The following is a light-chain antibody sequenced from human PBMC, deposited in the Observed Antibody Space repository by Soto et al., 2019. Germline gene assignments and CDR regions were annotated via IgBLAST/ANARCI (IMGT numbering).Light chain of an antibody. CDR1: QGSSSW. V-gene: IGKV1-12*01. Sequence: DIPMTQSPSSVSASVGDRVTITCRASQGSSSWLAWYQQKPGKAPKLLIHAASTLQSGVTSRYSGSGTGTDFTLTISSLQPEDFATYYCQQANSFPLTFGGGTKVEIK. CDR3: QQANSFPLT. CDR2: AAS. J-gene: IGKJ4*01.